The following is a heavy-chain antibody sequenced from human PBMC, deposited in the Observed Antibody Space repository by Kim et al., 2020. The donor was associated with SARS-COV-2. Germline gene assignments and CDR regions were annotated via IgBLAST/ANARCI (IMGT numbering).Heavy chain of an antibody. D-gene: IGHD3-22*01. CDR1: GYTFTSYA. V-gene: IGHV1-18*01. CDR3: ARDWTYDDNTDTFDI. Sequence: ASVKVSCKASGYTFTSYAISWVRQAPGQGLEWMGWISAYEGHANYAEKVQGRVTMTTYTSTSTAYMELRSLRSDDTAVYYCARDWTYDDNTDTFDIWGQGTMVTVSS. CDR2: ISAYEGHA. J-gene: IGHJ3*02.